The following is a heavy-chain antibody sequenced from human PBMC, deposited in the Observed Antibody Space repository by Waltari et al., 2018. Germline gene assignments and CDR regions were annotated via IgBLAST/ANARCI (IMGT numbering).Heavy chain of an antibody. Sequence: QVQLQESGPGLVKPSETLSLTCAVPGYSISSGYYWGWIRQPPGKGLEWIGSIYHSGSTYYNPSLKSRVTISVDTSKNQFSLKLSSVTAADTAVYYCARQGSGYYPNWFDPWGQGTLVTVSS. CDR3: ARQGSGYYPNWFDP. V-gene: IGHV4-38-2*01. CDR2: IYHSGST. J-gene: IGHJ5*02. D-gene: IGHD3-22*01. CDR1: GYSISSGYY.